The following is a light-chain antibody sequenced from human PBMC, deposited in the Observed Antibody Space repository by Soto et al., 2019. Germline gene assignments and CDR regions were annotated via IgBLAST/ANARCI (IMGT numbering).Light chain of an antibody. Sequence: DIQMTQSPSSLSASVGDRVTITCRASQTITTYLNWYQHKPGKAPKLLIYAAISLQSGVPSRLSGSGSGTDFTLTISNLQPEDFATYYCQQTYSTPHTFGQGTKVDIK. V-gene: IGKV1-39*01. J-gene: IGKJ2*01. CDR1: QTITTY. CDR2: AAI. CDR3: QQTYSTPHT.